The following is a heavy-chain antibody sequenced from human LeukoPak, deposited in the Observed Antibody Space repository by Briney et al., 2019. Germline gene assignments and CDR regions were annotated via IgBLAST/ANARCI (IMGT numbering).Heavy chain of an antibody. J-gene: IGHJ6*03. CDR3: ARDHYYDFWSGYYLGSSYYYYMDV. D-gene: IGHD3-3*01. CDR1: GFTFSSYS. Sequence: GGSLRLSCAASGFTFSSYSMNWVRQAPGMGLEWVSSISSSSSYIYYADSVKGRFTISREHAKNSLYLQMNSLRAEDTAVYYCARDHYYDFWSGYYLGSSYYYYMDVWGKGTTVTVSS. CDR2: ISSSSSYI. V-gene: IGHV3-21*01.